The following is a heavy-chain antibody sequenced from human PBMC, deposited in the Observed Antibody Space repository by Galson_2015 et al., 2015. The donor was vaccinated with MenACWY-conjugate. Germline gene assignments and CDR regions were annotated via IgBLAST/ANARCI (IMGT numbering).Heavy chain of an antibody. CDR2: ISATSATI. J-gene: IGHJ5*02. V-gene: IGHV3-48*03. D-gene: IGHD6-13*01. Sequence: SLRLSCAASGFTFSSYEINWVRQAPGKGLEWVSSISATSATIYYADSVKGRSTISRDNAKNSLYLQMNSLRAEDTAVYYCARTAGSVPPWGQGTLVTVSS. CDR1: GFTFSSYE. CDR3: ARTAGSVPP.